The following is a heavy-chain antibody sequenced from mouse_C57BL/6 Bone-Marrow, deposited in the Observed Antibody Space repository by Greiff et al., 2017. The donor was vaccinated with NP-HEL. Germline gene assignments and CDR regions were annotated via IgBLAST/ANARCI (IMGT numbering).Heavy chain of an antibody. D-gene: IGHD1-1*01. Sequence: EVQLQQSGAELVRPGASVKLSCTASGFNIKDDYMHWVKQRPEQGLEWIGWIDPENGDTEYASKFQGKAPITADTSYNTAYLQLSSLTSEDTAVYYCTPGVVMEYWGQGPSVTVSS. J-gene: IGHJ4*01. V-gene: IGHV14-4*01. CDR1: GFNIKDDY. CDR3: TPGVVMEY. CDR2: IDPENGDT.